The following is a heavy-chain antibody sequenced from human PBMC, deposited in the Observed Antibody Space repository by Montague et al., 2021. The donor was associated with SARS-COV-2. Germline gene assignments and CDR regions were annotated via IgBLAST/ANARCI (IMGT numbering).Heavy chain of an antibody. D-gene: IGHD6-13*01. CDR3: ARVGRQQLVRLSGMDV. CDR2: IDYSGST. V-gene: IGHV4-39*07. Sequence: SETLSLTCTVSGGSISSSSYYWGWIRQPPGKGLEWIGSIDYSGSTYYXWSVKSRVTMSVDTSKNQFSLKLSSVTAADTAVYYCARVGRQQLVRLSGMDVWGQGTTVTVSS. J-gene: IGHJ6*02. CDR1: GGSISSSSYY.